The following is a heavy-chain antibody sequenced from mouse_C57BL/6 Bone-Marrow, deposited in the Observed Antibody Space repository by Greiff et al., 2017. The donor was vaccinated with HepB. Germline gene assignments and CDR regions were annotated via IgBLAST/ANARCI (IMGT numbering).Heavy chain of an antibody. Sequence: QVQLQQSGAELVKPGASVKLSCKASGYTFTSYWMQWVKQRPGQGLEWIGEIDPSDSYTNYNQKFKGKATLTVDTSSSTAYMQLSSLRSEDSAVYYCARGGDYEDFDYWGQGTTITVSA. CDR2: IDPSDSYT. J-gene: IGHJ2*01. V-gene: IGHV1-50*01. D-gene: IGHD2-4*01. CDR1: GYTFTSYW. CDR3: ARGGDYEDFDY.